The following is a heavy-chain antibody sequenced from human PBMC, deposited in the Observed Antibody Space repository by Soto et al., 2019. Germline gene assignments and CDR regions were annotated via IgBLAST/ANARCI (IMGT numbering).Heavy chain of an antibody. V-gene: IGHV5-10-1*01. CDR3: ARPGRDGDKWSYYCYYYGMDV. J-gene: IGHJ6*02. Sequence: GESLKISCKGSGYSFTSYWISWVRQMPGKGLEWMGRIDPSDSYTNYSPSFQGHVTISADKSISTAYLQWSSLKASDTAMYYCARPGRDGDKWSYYCYYYGMDVWGQGTTGTVSS. CDR2: IDPSDSYT. D-gene: IGHD3-10*01. CDR1: GYSFTSYW.